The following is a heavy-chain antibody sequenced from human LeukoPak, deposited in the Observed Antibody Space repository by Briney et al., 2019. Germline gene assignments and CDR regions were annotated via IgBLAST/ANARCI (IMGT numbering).Heavy chain of an antibody. J-gene: IGHJ4*02. CDR3: ARGSVISSSSDY. V-gene: IGHV3-66*01. CDR1: GFTVSSNY. CDR2: IYSGGST. Sequence: GSLRLSCAASGFTVSSNYMSWVRRAPGKGLEWVSVIYSGGSTYYADSVKGRFTISRDNSKNTLYLQMNSLRAEDTAVYYCARGSVISSSSDYWGQGTLVTVSS. D-gene: IGHD2-2*01.